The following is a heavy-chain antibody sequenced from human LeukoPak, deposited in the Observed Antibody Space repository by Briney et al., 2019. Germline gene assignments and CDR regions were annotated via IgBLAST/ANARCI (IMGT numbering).Heavy chain of an antibody. J-gene: IGHJ5*02. CDR3: TRAYTQLGFDP. CDR1: GFTFGDYA. V-gene: IGHV3-49*03. D-gene: IGHD2-2*01. Sequence: PGRSLRLSCTASGFTFGDYAMSWFRQAPGQGLGWVGFIRSKAYGGTTEYAASVKGRFTISRDDSKSIAYLQMNSLKTEDTAVYYCTRAYTQLGFDPWGQGTLVTVSS. CDR2: IRSKAYGGTT.